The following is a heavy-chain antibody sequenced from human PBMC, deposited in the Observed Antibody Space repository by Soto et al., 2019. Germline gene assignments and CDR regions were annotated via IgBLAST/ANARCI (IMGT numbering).Heavy chain of an antibody. CDR3: ARGLYSSTWYGDFDS. D-gene: IGHD6-13*01. Sequence: SETLSLTCTVSGASISSPDYYWSWIRQPPGKGLEWIGYIYYSGSTYYNPSLKSRVSISVDTSKNHFSLRLNSVTAADTAVYYCARGLYSSTWYGDFDSWGQGTLVTVSS. CDR2: IYYSGST. CDR1: GASISSPDYY. J-gene: IGHJ4*02. V-gene: IGHV4-30-4*01.